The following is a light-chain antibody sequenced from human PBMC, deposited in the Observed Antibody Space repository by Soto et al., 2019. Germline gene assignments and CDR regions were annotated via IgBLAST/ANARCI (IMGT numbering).Light chain of an antibody. Sequence: DIQMTQSPSSVSASVGDRVTITCRASERINTYLAWYQQQPGKAPKLLIYAASSLQSGVPSRFSGSGSGTEFPLTISNLQPEDFATYYCLQANSPPLTFGGGTKVEIK. J-gene: IGKJ4*01. CDR2: AAS. V-gene: IGKV1-12*01. CDR1: ERINTY. CDR3: LQANSPPLT.